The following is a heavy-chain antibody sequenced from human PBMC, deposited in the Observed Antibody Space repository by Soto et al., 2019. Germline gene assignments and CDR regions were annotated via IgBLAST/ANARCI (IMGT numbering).Heavy chain of an antibody. CDR3: ARDLGSCSSTSCRHFDY. Sequence: QVQLRESGPGLVETSGTLSLTCAVSGGSISTITWWSWVRQPPGKGLQWIGEIYHSGSTYYNPSLKSGGTTSVDKSKNTFSLELSSVTAADTAVYYCARDLGSCSSTSCRHFDYWGQGTLVTVSS. D-gene: IGHD2-2*03. J-gene: IGHJ4*02. CDR1: GGSISTITW. CDR2: IYHSGST. V-gene: IGHV4-4*02.